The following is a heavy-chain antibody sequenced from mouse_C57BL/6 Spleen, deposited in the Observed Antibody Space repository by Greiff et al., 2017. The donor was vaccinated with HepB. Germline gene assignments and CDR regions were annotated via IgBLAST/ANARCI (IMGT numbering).Heavy chain of an antibody. CDR2: ISNGGGST. CDR1: GFNFSDYY. D-gene: IGHD2-1*01. J-gene: IGHJ2*01. CDR3: ARQTYGNFPYYFDY. V-gene: IGHV5-12*01. Sequence: EVQRVESGGGLVQPGGSLKLSCAASGFNFSDYYMYWVRQTPEKRLEWVAYISNGGGSTYYPDTVKGRFTISRDNAKNTLYLQMSRLKSEDTAMYYCARQTYGNFPYYFDYWGQGTTLTVSS.